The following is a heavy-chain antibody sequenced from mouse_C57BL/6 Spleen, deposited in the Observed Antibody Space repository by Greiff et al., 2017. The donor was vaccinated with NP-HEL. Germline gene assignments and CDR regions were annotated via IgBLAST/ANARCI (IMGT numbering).Heavy chain of an antibody. Sequence: VQLQQSGAELVKPGASVKLSCKASGYTFTSYWMQWVKQRPGQGLEWIGEIDPSDSYTNYNQKFKGKATLTVDTSSSTAYMQLSSLTSEDSAVYYCARWGNAMDYWGQGTSVTVSS. CDR1: GYTFTSYW. CDR3: ARWGNAMDY. J-gene: IGHJ4*01. CDR2: IDPSDSYT. V-gene: IGHV1-50*01.